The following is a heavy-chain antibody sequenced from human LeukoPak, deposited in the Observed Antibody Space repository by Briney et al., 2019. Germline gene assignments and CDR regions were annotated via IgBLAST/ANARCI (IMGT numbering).Heavy chain of an antibody. CDR3: ARVVRYDSSGYYSGSDY. V-gene: IGHV3-66*01. D-gene: IGHD3-22*01. Sequence: GGSLRLSCAASGFTVSSNYMSWVRQAPGKGLEWVSVIYSGGSTYYADSVKGRFTISRDNSKNTLYLQMNSLRAEDTAVYYCARVVRYDSSGYYSGSDYWGQGTLVTVSS. CDR1: GFTVSSNY. J-gene: IGHJ4*02. CDR2: IYSGGST.